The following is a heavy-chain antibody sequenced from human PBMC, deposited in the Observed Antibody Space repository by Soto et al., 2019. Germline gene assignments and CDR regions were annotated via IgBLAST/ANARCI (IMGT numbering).Heavy chain of an antibody. J-gene: IGHJ6*02. CDR2: MFYSGLT. Sequence: SETLSLTCSVSGYSVTSSDYYWAWIRQPPGKGLEWIGSMFYSGLTYYNPSLKSRVTLSVDTSKNQFSVRLNSVTAADTAVYYCSPLSVSLSGPYGIHVWGHGTTVTVSS. CDR3: SPLSVSLSGPYGIHV. D-gene: IGHD2-15*01. V-gene: IGHV4-39*01. CDR1: GYSVTSSDYY.